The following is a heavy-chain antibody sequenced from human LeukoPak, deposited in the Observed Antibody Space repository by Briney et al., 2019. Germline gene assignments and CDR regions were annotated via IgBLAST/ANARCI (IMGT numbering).Heavy chain of an antibody. Sequence: SETLSLTCTVSGGSISSYYWSWIRQPPGKGLEWIGYIYYSGSTNYNPSLKSRVTISVDTSKNQFTLKLSSVTAADTAVYYCARGLINYYDSSGYHPPYAFDIWGQGTMVTVSS. J-gene: IGHJ3*02. V-gene: IGHV4-59*01. CDR2: IYYSGST. CDR1: GGSISSYY. D-gene: IGHD3-22*01. CDR3: ARGLINYYDSSGYHPPYAFDI.